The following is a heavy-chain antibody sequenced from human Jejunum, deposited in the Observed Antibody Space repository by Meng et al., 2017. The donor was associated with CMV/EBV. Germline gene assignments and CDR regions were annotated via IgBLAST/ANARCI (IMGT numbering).Heavy chain of an antibody. CDR2: VYYSGTT. CDR3: ARDASGGYNWFDP. J-gene: IGHJ5*02. CDR1: GGSITSYH. Sequence: VSGGSITSYHWSWIRQSPGKGLEWIGNVYYSGTTNYNPSLRSRVTISVDTSKNQFSLKLSSVTAADTAVYYCARDASGGYNWFDPWGQGTLVTVSS. V-gene: IGHV4-59*01. D-gene: IGHD3-16*01.